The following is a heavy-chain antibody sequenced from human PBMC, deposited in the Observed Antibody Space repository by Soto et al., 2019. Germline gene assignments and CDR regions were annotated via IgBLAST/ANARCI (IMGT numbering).Heavy chain of an antibody. Sequence: EVQLVESGGGLVQPGGSLRLSCVASGIPVSSNYMTWVRQAPGKGLEWVSVLHSGGDTYYANSVKGRFTISRHDSTNTLCLQMNSLTAEDTAVYYCARDVPYYYASRMDVWGQGTTVTVSS. CDR2: LHSGGDT. V-gene: IGHV3-53*04. D-gene: IGHD3-10*01. CDR3: ARDVPYYYASRMDV. J-gene: IGHJ6*02. CDR1: GIPVSSNY.